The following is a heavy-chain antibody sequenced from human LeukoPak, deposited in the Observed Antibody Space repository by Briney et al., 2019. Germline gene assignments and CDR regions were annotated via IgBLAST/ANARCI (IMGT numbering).Heavy chain of an antibody. D-gene: IGHD5-24*01. CDR1: GGSIRSSHW. V-gene: IGHV4-4*02. J-gene: IGHJ4*02. CDR2: IYHTGST. CDR3: ARDGDGYNAIGFDY. Sequence: SETLSLTCAVSGGSIRSSHWWSWVRQPPGKGLEWIGQIYHTGSTNYNPSLKSRVTISVDKSKNQFSLILTSVTAADTAVYYCARDGDGYNAIGFDYWGQGTLVTVSS.